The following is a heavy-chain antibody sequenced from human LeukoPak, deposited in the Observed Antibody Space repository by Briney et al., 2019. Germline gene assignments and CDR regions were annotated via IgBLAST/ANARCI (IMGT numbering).Heavy chain of an antibody. J-gene: IGHJ4*02. CDR1: GFTVISNY. D-gene: IGHD1-7*01. CDR3: AAKVELRSNVPYFNS. V-gene: IGHV3-53*01. CDR2: IYSGGDT. Sequence: GGSLRLSCAPSGFTVISNYLRWVRQAPGKGLEWVSVIYSGGDTFYADSMKGRFTISRDNSKNTLYLQMTSLRAEDTAVYYCAAKVELRSNVPYFNSSGEGTLVTVSS.